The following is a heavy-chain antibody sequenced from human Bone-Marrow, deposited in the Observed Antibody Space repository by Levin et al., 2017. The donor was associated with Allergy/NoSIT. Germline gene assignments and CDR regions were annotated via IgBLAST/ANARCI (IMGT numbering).Heavy chain of an antibody. CDR1: GYTFISFG. Sequence: WASVKVSCKASGYTFISFGVAWVRQAPGQGLEWMGWISAHNGNTNYARKFQGRVTMTTDKPTSTAYMELRSLRSDDTAVYYCARFVVVPATYYYLDVWGKGTTVTVSS. CDR2: ISAHNGNT. D-gene: IGHD2-2*01. CDR3: ARFVVVPATYYYLDV. J-gene: IGHJ6*03. V-gene: IGHV1-18*01.